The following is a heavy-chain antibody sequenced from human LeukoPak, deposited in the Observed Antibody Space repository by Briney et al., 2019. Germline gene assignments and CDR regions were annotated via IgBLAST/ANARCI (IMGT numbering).Heavy chain of an antibody. CDR1: GFTFSSYG. Sequence: GGSLRLSCAASGFTFSSYGMHWVRQAPGKGLEWVAVIWYDGSNKYYADSVKGRFTISRGNSKNTLHLQMNSLRAEDTAVYYCARDPSVVVAASGNNWFDPWGQGTLVTVSS. V-gene: IGHV3-33*01. D-gene: IGHD2-15*01. J-gene: IGHJ5*02. CDR3: ARDPSVVVAASGNNWFDP. CDR2: IWYDGSNK.